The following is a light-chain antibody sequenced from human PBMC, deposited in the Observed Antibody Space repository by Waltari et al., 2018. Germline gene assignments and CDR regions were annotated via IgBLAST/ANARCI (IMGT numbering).Light chain of an antibody. CDR1: TSDIGKYNL. CDR2: DVN. Sequence: QSALTQTASVSGSPGQAITISCSGTTSDIGKYNLVSWYQQHPGKAPTLIIYDVNKRPSGGSNRFSGSKSGNTAFLTISGLQSADEADYYCCSYAGSAISMFGGGTKVTVL. CDR3: CSYAGSAISM. V-gene: IGLV2-23*02. J-gene: IGLJ3*02.